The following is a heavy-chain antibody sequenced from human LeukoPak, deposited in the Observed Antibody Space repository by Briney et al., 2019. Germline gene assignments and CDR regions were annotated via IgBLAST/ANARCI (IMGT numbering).Heavy chain of an antibody. D-gene: IGHD6-13*01. CDR2: ISAYNGNT. J-gene: IGHJ4*02. CDR3: ARWDPSYSSSWLFDY. CDR1: GYTFTNYY. V-gene: IGHV1-18*01. Sequence: ASVKVSCKASGYTFTNYYISWVRQAPGQGLEWMGWISAYNGNTNYAQKLQGRVTMTTDTSTSTAYMELRSLRSDDTAVYYCARWDPSYSSSWLFDYWGQGTLVTVSS.